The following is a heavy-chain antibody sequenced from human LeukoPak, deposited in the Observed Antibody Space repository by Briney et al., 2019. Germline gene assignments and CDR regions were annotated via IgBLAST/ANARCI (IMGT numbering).Heavy chain of an antibody. V-gene: IGHV3-23*01. CDR1: GFTFNSYG. CDR3: AKGMSWFDP. CDR2: ISGSGGST. Sequence: GGSLRLSCAASGFTFNSYGMTWVRQAPGKGLEWVSSISGSGGSTYYADSVKGRFSISRDNSENTVYLQINSLRAEDTAVYYCAKGMSWFDPWGQGTLVTVSS. J-gene: IGHJ5*02.